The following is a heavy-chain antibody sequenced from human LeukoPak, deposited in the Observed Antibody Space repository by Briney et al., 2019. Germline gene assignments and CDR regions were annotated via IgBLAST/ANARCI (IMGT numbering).Heavy chain of an antibody. V-gene: IGHV4-59*12. CDR1: GGSISSYY. CDR2: IYYSGST. Sequence: SETLSLTCTVSGGSISSYYWSWIRQPPGKGLEWIGYIYYSGSTNYNPSLKSRVTISVDTSKNQFSLKLSSVTAADTAVYYCARDSQGGYGGIDCWGQGTLVTVSS. D-gene: IGHD5-12*01. J-gene: IGHJ4*02. CDR3: ARDSQGGYGGIDC.